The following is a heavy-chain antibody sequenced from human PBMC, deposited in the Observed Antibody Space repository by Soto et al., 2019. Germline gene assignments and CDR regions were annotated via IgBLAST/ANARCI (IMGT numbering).Heavy chain of an antibody. CDR3: ARNVPVTPLGY. V-gene: IGHV3-66*01. CDR2: IYSGGGT. Sequence: EVQLVESGGDLVQPGGSLRLSCAASGVTVSNIFMSWVRQAPGKGLEWVSIIYSGGGTQYADSVKGRFTISRDNYKNTVYLQMNSLRVEDTAVYYCARNVPVTPLGYWGQGTLVTVSS. J-gene: IGHJ4*02. CDR1: GVTVSNIF. D-gene: IGHD4-17*01.